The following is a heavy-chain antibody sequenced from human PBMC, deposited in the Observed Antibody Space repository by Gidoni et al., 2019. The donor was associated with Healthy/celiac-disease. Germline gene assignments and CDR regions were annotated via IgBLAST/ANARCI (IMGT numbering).Heavy chain of an antibody. D-gene: IGHD3-10*01. V-gene: IGHV4-59*01. CDR1: GGSISSYY. CDR2: SYYSGST. CDR3: ARDRYGSGSYYQDYYYGMDV. J-gene: IGHJ6*02. Sequence: QVQLQESGPGLVKPSETLLLTCTLSGGSISSYYWSWIRKPPGKGLEWIGYSYYSGSTNYTPSLKSRVTISVDTSKNQCSLKLSSVTAADTAVYYCARDRYGSGSYYQDYYYGMDVWGQGTTVTVSS.